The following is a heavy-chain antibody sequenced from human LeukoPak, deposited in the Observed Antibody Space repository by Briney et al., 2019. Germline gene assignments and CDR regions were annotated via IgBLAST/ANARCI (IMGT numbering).Heavy chain of an antibody. CDR1: GYTFTSYY. Sequence: ASVKVSCKASGYTFTSYYMHWVRQAPGQGLEWMGIINPSGGSTSYAQKFQGRVTMTRDMSTSTVYMELSSLRSEDTAVYYCAREFLGDSSGYYCFGYWGQGTLVTVSS. V-gene: IGHV1-46*01. CDR2: INPSGGST. D-gene: IGHD3-22*01. CDR3: AREFLGDSSGYYCFGY. J-gene: IGHJ4*02.